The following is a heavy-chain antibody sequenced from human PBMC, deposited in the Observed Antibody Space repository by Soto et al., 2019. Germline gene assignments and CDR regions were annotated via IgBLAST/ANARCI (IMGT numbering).Heavy chain of an antibody. J-gene: IGHJ3*02. D-gene: IGHD2-15*01. CDR2: INAGNGNT. CDR3: ARDIVVVVAATPGDAFDI. Sequence: QVQLVQSGAEEKKPGASVKVSCKASGYTFTSYAMHWVRQAPGQRLEWMGWINAGNGNTKYSQKFQGRVTITRDTSASTAYRELSSLRSEDTAVYYCARDIVVVVAATPGDAFDIWGQGTMVTVSS. V-gene: IGHV1-3*05. CDR1: GYTFTSYA.